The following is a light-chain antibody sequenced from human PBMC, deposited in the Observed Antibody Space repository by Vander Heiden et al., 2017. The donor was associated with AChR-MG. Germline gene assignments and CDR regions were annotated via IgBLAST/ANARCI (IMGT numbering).Light chain of an antibody. V-gene: IGLV3-1*01. J-gene: IGLJ2*01. CDR2: QDS. Sequence: SYELTQPPSVSVSPGQTASIPCSEDKLGTKYACWYRQKPGQSPVLVIYQDSKRPSGIPERFSGSNSGNTATLTISGTQAMDEADYYCQAWDSSTVVFGGGTKLTVL. CDR1: KLGTKY. CDR3: QAWDSSTVV.